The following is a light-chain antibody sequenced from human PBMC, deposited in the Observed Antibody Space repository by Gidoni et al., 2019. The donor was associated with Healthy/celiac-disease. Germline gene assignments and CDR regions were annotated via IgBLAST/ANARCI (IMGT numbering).Light chain of an antibody. CDR2: GAS. CDR3: QQYNNWPFT. CDR1: KSVSSN. Sequence: EIVMTHSPATLSVSPGERATLSGRASKSVSSNLAWYQQKPGQAPRLLIYGASTRATGIPARFSGSGSGTAFTLTISSLQSEDFAVYSCQQYNNWPFTFGPGTKVDIQ. V-gene: IGKV3-15*01. J-gene: IGKJ3*01.